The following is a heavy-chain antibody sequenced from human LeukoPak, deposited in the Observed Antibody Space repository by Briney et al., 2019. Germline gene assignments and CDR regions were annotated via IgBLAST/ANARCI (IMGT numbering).Heavy chain of an antibody. J-gene: IGHJ6*03. CDR1: GGSISSSSYY. Sequence: SETLSLTCTVSGGSISSSSYYWGWIRQPPGKGLEWIGSIYYSGSTYYNPSLKSRVTISVDTSKNQFSLKLSSVTAADTAVYYCARVRKGQQLAEVVYYYYMDVWGKGTTVTVSS. D-gene: IGHD6-13*01. CDR2: IYYSGST. V-gene: IGHV4-39*01. CDR3: ARVRKGQQLAEVVYYYYMDV.